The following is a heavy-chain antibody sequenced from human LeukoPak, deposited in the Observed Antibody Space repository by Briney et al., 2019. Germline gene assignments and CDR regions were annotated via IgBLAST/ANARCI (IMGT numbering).Heavy chain of an antibody. CDR3: ARSHYSSGSHWWFDP. D-gene: IGHD3-10*01. Sequence: ASVKVSCKASGYTFTSYGISWVRQAPGQGLEWMGWISAYIGNTNYAQKLQGRVTMTTDTSTSTAYMELRSLRSDDTAVYYCARSHYSSGSHWWFDPWGQGTLVTVSS. J-gene: IGHJ5*02. V-gene: IGHV1-18*01. CDR2: ISAYIGNT. CDR1: GYTFTSYG.